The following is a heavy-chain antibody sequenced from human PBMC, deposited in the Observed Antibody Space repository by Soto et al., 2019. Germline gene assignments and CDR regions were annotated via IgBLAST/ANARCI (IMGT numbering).Heavy chain of an antibody. CDR2: IWYDGIQT. CDR1: GFTFSTYC. J-gene: IGHJ6*01. CDR3: SRDFTVGAIYSGVYYYAMDV. V-gene: IGHV3-33*01. Sequence: GGSLRLSCTTSGFTFSTYCFHWVRQTPCKGLEWVAVIWYDGIQTRFADSVKDRFTISRDNFKNTLYLQMDSLRAEETAVCCVSRDFTVGAIYSGVYYYAMDVCGRGTTVTVSS. D-gene: IGHD2-15*01.